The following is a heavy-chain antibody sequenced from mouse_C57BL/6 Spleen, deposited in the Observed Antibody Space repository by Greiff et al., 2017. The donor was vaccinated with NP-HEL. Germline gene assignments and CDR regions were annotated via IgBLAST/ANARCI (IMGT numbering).Heavy chain of an antibody. CDR2: IYPGDGDT. CDR1: GYAFSSYW. Sequence: QVQLQQSGAELVKPGASVKISCKASGYAFSSYWMNWVKQRSGKGLEWIGQIYPGDGDTNYNGKFKGKATLTADKSSSTAYMQLSSLTAEDSAVYFCARDDYDGWFAYWGQGTLVTVSA. V-gene: IGHV1-80*01. J-gene: IGHJ3*01. D-gene: IGHD2-4*01. CDR3: ARDDYDGWFAY.